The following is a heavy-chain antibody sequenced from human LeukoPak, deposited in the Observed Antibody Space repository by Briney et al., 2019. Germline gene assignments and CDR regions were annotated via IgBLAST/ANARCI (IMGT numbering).Heavy chain of an antibody. Sequence: SETLSLTCTVSGGSISSGDYYWSWLRPPQGQGLVWLRYIYYSGSTYYNPSLKVPVTISVATSQNQFYLKSSAVTAADTAEYYCARGRRRDWFDPWGQGTLVTVSA. J-gene: IGHJ5*02. V-gene: IGHV4-30-4*08. D-gene: IGHD6-25*01. CDR1: GGSISSGDYY. CDR2: IYYSGST. CDR3: ARGRRRDWFDP.